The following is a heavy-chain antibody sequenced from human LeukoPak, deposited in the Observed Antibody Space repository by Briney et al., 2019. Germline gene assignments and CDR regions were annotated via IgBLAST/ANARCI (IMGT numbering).Heavy chain of an antibody. D-gene: IGHD6-6*01. Sequence: KTSETLSLTCTVSGGSISSGDYYWSWIRQPPGKGLEWIGYIYYSGSTYYNPSLKSRVTISVDTSKNQFSLKLSSVTAADTAVYYCPSIAARPYLDYGGQETLVTVPS. CDR1: GGSISSGDYY. CDR3: PSIAARPYLDY. V-gene: IGHV4-30-4*01. CDR2: IYYSGST. J-gene: IGHJ4*02.